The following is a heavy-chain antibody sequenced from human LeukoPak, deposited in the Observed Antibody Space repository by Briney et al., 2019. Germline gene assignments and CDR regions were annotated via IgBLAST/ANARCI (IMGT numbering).Heavy chain of an antibody. CDR2: ISPGRST. J-gene: IGHJ4*02. V-gene: IGHV4-59*01. Sequence: SETLSLTCTVSGASISSYFWSWIRQPPGKGLEWIGYISPGRSTNYNSSHKSRVTVSADSSKNQSSLTLSYVTAADTAVYSCARGQPLVGHLFDYWGQGTLVTVSS. D-gene: IGHD6-6*01. CDR3: ARGQPLVGHLFDY. CDR1: GASISSYF.